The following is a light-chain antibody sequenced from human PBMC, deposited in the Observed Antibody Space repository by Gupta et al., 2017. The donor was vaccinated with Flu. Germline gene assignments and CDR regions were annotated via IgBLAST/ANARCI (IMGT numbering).Light chain of an antibody. Sequence: EIQMTKSPSSLSASVGDRVTITCRASQSISSYLDWYQQKPGKAPKLLIYAASRRKSGVPSRFSGSGSGTDFTLTISSRQPEDFATYYCQHRNSTPRTFGRGTKVEIK. V-gene: IGKV1-39*01. J-gene: IGKJ1*01. CDR1: QSISSY. CDR2: AAS. CDR3: QHRNSTPRT.